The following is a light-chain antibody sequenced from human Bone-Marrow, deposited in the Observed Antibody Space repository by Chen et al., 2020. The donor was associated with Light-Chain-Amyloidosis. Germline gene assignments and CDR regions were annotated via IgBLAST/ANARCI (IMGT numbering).Light chain of an antibody. Sequence: QSALTQPASVSGSPGQSITLSCTGTSNDIGSYDLISWYQQHPGNAPRVIIYDVNKRPSGVSNRFSGSKSGNTASLTISGLQAEDEGNYYCCSHAGSFIWVFGGGTKVTVL. CDR2: DVN. V-gene: IGLV2-23*02. CDR1: SNDIGSYDL. CDR3: CSHAGSFIWV. J-gene: IGLJ3*02.